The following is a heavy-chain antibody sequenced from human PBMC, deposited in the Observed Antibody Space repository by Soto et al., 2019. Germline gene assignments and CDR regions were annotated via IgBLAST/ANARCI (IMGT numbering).Heavy chain of an antibody. J-gene: IGHJ4*02. CDR2: IDWDDDK. D-gene: IGHD3-16*01. Sequence: SGPTLVNPTQTLTLTCTFSGFSLSTSGMCVSWIRQPPGKALEWLALIDWDDDKYYSTSLKTRLTISKDTSKNQVVLTMTNMDPVDTATYYCARSTYSLTADASFDYWGQGTLVTVSS. V-gene: IGHV2-70*01. CDR3: ARSTYSLTADASFDY. CDR1: GFSLSTSGMC.